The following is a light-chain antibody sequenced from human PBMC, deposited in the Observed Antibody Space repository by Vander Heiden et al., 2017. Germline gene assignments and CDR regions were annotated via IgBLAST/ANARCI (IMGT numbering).Light chain of an antibody. CDR1: QSIRND. CDR3: QQHNSYPLT. J-gene: IGKJ4*01. Sequence: IHITQSPSPLSASVGDRVTITCRTSQSIRNDLGWYQQKPGKAPKRLIYAAPSLQSGVPSRFSGSGSGTEFTLTISSLQPEDVATYYCQQHNSYPLTFGGGTKVEIK. V-gene: IGKV1-17*01. CDR2: AAP.